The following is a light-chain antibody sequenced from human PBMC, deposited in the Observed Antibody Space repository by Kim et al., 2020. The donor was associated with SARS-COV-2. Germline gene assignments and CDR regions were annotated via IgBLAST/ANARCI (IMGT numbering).Light chain of an antibody. CDR3: NSWDSSGNHYV. CDR2: GKN. J-gene: IGLJ1*01. Sequence: SSELTQDPAVSVALGQTVSFTCQGDSLRTYYAGWYQQKPGQAPVLVIYGKNNRPSGIPDRFSGSSSGDTASLTITGPQAEDEADYYCNSWDSSGNHYVFGTGTKVTVL. CDR1: SLRTYY. V-gene: IGLV3-19*01.